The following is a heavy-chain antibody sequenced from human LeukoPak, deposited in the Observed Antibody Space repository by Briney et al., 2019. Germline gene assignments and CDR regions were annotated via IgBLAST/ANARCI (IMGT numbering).Heavy chain of an antibody. CDR2: IYTSGST. CDR1: GGSISSYY. V-gene: IGHV4-4*07. J-gene: IGHJ3*02. D-gene: IGHD3-16*02. CDR3: ASLHYDYVWGSYRDAFDI. Sequence: PSETLSLTCTVSGGSISSYYWSWIRHPARKGLEWIGRIYTSGSTNYNPSLKSRVTMSVDTSKNQFSLKLSSVTAADTAVYYCASLHYDYVWGSYRDAFDIWGQGTMVTVSS.